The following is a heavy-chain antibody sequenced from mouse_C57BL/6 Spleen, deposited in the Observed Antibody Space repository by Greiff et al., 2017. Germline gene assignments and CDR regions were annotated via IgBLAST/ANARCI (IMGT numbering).Heavy chain of an antibody. CDR2: IFPGSGST. CDR3: ARSHYYGSSYGFAC. Sequence: QVQLQQSGPELVRPGASVKISCKAPGYTFTSHWMQWVRQRPGQGLEWIGEIFPGSGSTYYNEKFKGKATLTVDPSSSTAYMQRSSLTSEDSAVYFCARSHYYGSSYGFACWGQGTTRTVSS. J-gene: IGHJ2*01. D-gene: IGHD1-1*01. V-gene: IGHV1-56*01. CDR1: GYTFTSHW.